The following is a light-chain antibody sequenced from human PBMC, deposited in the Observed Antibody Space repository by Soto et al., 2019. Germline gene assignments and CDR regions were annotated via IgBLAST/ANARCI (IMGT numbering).Light chain of an antibody. J-gene: IGKJ4*01. CDR2: AAS. CDR3: QQLKSYPPS. CDR1: QDISSY. Sequence: DIQLTQSPSFLSASVGDRVTITCRTSQDISSYLAWYQQKPGKDPQLLNSAASTLQSGVPSRFSGSRPGAESTPTISSLQPEDFATYYCQQLKSYPPSSGGGTKVEI. V-gene: IGKV1-9*01.